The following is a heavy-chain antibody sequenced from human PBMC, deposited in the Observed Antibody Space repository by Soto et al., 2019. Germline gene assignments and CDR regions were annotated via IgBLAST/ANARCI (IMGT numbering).Heavy chain of an antibody. CDR2: ISSNGGST. CDR1: GFTFSSYA. CDR3: ARASGLVAWFGELYGYYFDY. V-gene: IGHV3-64*01. D-gene: IGHD3-10*01. J-gene: IGHJ4*02. Sequence: GGSLRLSCAASGFTFSSYAMHWVRQAPGKGLEYVSAISSNGGSTYYANSVKGRFTISRDNSKNTLYLQMGSLRAEDMAVYYCARASGLVAWFGELYGYYFDYWGQGTLVTVSS.